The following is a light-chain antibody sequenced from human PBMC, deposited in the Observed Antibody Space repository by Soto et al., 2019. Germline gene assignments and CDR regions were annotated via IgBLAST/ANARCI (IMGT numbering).Light chain of an antibody. V-gene: IGKV1-5*01. CDR2: DAS. J-gene: IGKJ2*02. CDR3: QQYQTYPRT. Sequence: LQMTQSPSPLSAFVGDRVTITCRPSQSISNWLAWYQQKPGTAPKILIYDASTLESGVPSRFSGSGSGTEFTLTISNLQPDDFATYYCQQYQTYPRTFGQGTKLQIK. CDR1: QSISNW.